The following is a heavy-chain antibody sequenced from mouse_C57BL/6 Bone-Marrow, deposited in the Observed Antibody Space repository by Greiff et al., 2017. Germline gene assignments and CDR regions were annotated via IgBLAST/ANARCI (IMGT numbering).Heavy chain of an antibody. CDR1: GYTFTDYY. Sequence: QVQLKQSGAELVRPGASVKLSCKASGYTFTDYYINWVKQRPGQGLEWIARIYPGSGNTYYNEKFKGKATLTAEKSSSTAYMQLSSLTSEDSAVYFCARGYDYDGAMDYWGQGTSVTVSS. D-gene: IGHD2-4*01. J-gene: IGHJ4*01. CDR2: IYPGSGNT. V-gene: IGHV1-76*01. CDR3: ARGYDYDGAMDY.